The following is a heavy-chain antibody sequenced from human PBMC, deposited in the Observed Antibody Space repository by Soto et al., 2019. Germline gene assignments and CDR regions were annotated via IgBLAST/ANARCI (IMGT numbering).Heavy chain of an antibody. CDR3: ARTXXXWSGWPSNVHMDV. J-gene: IGHJ6*03. D-gene: IGHD3-3*01. Sequence: QVQLVQSGAEVKKPGASVKVSCKASGYTFTSYGISWVRQAPGQGLEWMGWISAYNGNTNYAQKLQGRVTMTTDTSTSTAYMELRSLRSDDTAVYYCARTXXXWSGWPSNVHMDVWGKGTTVTVSS. CDR1: GYTFTSYG. V-gene: IGHV1-18*01. CDR2: ISAYNGNT.